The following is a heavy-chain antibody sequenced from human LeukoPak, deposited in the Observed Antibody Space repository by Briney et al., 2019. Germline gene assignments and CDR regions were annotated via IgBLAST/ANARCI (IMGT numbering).Heavy chain of an antibody. CDR2: INPNSGGT. CDR1: GYTFTGYY. CDR3: ARRSSSGPWYFDY. Sequence: ASVKVSCKASGYTFTGYYMHWVRQAPGQGLEWMGWINPNSGGTNYAQKFQGRVTMTRDTSTSTVYMELRSLRSEDTAVYYCARRSSSGPWYFDYWGQGTLVTVSS. V-gene: IGHV1-2*02. D-gene: IGHD3-22*01. J-gene: IGHJ4*02.